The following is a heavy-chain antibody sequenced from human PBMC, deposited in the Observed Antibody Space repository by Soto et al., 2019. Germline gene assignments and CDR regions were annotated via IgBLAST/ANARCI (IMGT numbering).Heavy chain of an antibody. CDR3: PTLSSMIVGVLVTEVLVKGTTDL. J-gene: IGHJ2*01. Sequence: KGLEWVGRIKSKTDGRTTDYAAPVKGRFTISRDDSKNKLYLQMNSLKTEDTAVYYCPTLSSMIVGVLVTEVLVKGTTDL. CDR2: IKSKTDGRTT. V-gene: IGHV3-15*07. D-gene: IGHD3-16*01.